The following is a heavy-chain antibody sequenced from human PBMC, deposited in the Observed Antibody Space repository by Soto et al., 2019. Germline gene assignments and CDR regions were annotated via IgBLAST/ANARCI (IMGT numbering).Heavy chain of an antibody. J-gene: IGHJ6*02. CDR2: ISGSGGST. CDR1: GFTFSSYA. V-gene: IGHV3-23*01. Sequence: GGSLRLSCAASGFTFSSYAMSWVRQAPGKGLEWVSAISGSGGSTYYADSAKGRFTISRDNSKNTLYLQMNSLRAEDTAVYYCAKFRCSGGSCYPYYYYYGMDVWGQGTTVTVSS. D-gene: IGHD2-15*01. CDR3: AKFRCSGGSCYPYYYYYGMDV.